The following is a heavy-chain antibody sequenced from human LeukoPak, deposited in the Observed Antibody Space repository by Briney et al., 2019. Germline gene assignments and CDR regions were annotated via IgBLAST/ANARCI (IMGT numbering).Heavy chain of an antibody. CDR3: ASETYASSWTPLIH. Sequence: GGSLRPSCAASGFTFSTYAMYWVRQAPGKGLEWVAVILPDGSNSYYADSVKGRFTISRYNSKDTLFLQMSSLSSGDTDLYYCASETYASSWTPLIHWGQGTLVTVSS. V-gene: IGHV3-30-3*01. D-gene: IGHD6-13*01. CDR1: GFTFSTYA. J-gene: IGHJ4*02. CDR2: ILPDGSNS.